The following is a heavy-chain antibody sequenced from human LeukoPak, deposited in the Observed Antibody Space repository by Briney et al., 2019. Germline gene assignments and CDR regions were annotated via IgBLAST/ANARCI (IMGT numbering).Heavy chain of an antibody. CDR1: GYTFSSYA. CDR3: ARDRFRSTSCYYY. V-gene: IGHV3-23*01. CDR2: ISGSGGST. Sequence: PGGSLRLSCAASGYTFSSYAMSWVRQAPGKGLEWVSVISGSGGSTYYADSVKGRFTISRDNSKNTLYLQMNSLRAEDTAVYYCARDRFRSTSCYYYWGQGTLVTVSS. J-gene: IGHJ4*02. D-gene: IGHD2-2*01.